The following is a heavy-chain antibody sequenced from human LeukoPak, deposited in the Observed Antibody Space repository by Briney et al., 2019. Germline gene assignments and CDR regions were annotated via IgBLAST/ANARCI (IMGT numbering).Heavy chain of an antibody. Sequence: SETLSLTCTASGGSISSYYWSWIRQPPGKGLEWIGYIYYSGSTNYNPSLKSRVTISVDTSKNQFSLKLSSVTAADTAVYYCARARAYLEWLPQSHFDYWGQGTLVTVSS. CDR3: ARARAYLEWLPQSHFDY. D-gene: IGHD3-3*01. CDR2: IYYSGST. V-gene: IGHV4-59*01. J-gene: IGHJ4*02. CDR1: GGSISSYY.